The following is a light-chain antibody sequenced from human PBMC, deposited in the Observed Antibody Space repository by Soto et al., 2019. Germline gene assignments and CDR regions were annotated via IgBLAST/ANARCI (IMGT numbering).Light chain of an antibody. CDR2: RNS. V-gene: IGLV1-47*01. CDR1: TSNIGSNY. Sequence: QSVLTQPPSASGTPGQRVTISCSGSTSNIGSNYVYWYQQLPGTAPKLVIYRNSQRPSGVPDRFSGSKSGTSASLAISGLRSEDEADYYCAAWDDSLSGQVFGGGTQLTVL. CDR3: AAWDDSLSGQV. J-gene: IGLJ7*01.